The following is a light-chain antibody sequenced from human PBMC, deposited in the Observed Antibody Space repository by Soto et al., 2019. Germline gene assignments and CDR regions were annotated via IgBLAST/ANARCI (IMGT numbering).Light chain of an antibody. CDR1: SSDVGSYNL. CDR2: EGS. CDR3: CSYAGSSTV. V-gene: IGLV2-23*01. Sequence: QYALTQPASVSGSPGQSITISCTGTSSDVGSYNLVSWYQQHPGKAPKLMIYEGSKRPSGVSNRFSGSKSGNTASLTISGLQAEDEADYYCCSYAGSSTVFGGGTKVTVL. J-gene: IGLJ2*01.